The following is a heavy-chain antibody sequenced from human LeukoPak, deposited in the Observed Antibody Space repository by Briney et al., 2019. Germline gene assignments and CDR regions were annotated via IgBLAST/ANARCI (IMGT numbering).Heavy chain of an antibody. D-gene: IGHD1-26*01. J-gene: IGHJ4*02. Sequence: ASVKVSCKASGYTFISYDINWARQAPGQGLEWMGWMNPKSGYTGFAQKFQGRVTMTRDTSISTAYMELSSLRSEDTAVYYCARVTGSIDYWGQGTLVTVS. CDR1: GYTFISYD. CDR2: MNPKSGYT. V-gene: IGHV1-8*01. CDR3: ARVTGSIDY.